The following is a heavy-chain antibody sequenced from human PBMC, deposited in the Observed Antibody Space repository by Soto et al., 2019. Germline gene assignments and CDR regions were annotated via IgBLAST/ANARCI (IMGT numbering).Heavy chain of an antibody. Sequence: GGSLRLSCAASGFIFENFGMSWVRQAPGKGLEWISSISRSGFKKYYADSVKGRFTISRDNSKSTVYLELNNLSAEDTAVYHCAKNQGVELVPLATVDWFDPWGQGSVVTVPQ. V-gene: IGHV3-23*01. CDR1: GFIFENFG. CDR2: ISRSGFKK. J-gene: IGHJ5*02. D-gene: IGHD1-26*01. CDR3: AKNQGVELVPLATVDWFDP.